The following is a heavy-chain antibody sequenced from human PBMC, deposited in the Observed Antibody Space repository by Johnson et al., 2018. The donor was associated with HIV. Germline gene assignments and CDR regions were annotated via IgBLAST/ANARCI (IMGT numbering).Heavy chain of an antibody. CDR2: ISGSGGST. J-gene: IGHJ3*02. V-gene: IGHV3-23*04. D-gene: IGHD6-19*01. CDR1: GFTFDDYG. CDR3: ARQIAVAARGAFDI. Sequence: VQLVESGGGVVRPGGSLRLSCAASGFTFDDYGMSWVRQAPGKGLEWVSAISGSGGSTSYADSVKGRFTISRDNSKNTLYLQMNSLRAEDTAVYYCARQIAVAARGAFDIWGQGTMVTVSS.